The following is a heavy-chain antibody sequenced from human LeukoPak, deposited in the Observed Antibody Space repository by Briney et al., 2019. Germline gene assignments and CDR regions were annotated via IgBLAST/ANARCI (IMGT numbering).Heavy chain of an antibody. J-gene: IGHJ5*02. Sequence: GASVKVSCKASGYTFTGYYMHWVRQAPGQGLEWMGWINPNSGGTNYAQKFQGRVTMTRDTSIGTAYMELSRLRSDDTAVYYCARARAERFLEWLPLYNWFDPWGQGTLVTVSS. D-gene: IGHD3-3*01. CDR2: INPNSGGT. V-gene: IGHV1-2*02. CDR1: GYTFTGYY. CDR3: ARARAERFLEWLPLYNWFDP.